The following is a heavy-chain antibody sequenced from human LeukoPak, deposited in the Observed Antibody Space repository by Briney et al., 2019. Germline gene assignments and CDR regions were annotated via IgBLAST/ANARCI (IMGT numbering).Heavy chain of an antibody. CDR1: GFTLSNAW. CDR2: IKTKTDGGTT. CDR3: ITVNLWIGY. V-gene: IGHV3-15*01. D-gene: IGHD3-10*01. J-gene: IGHJ4*02. Sequence: GGSLRLSCGASGFTLSNAWMREVRQAPGKGLEWVGRIKTKTDGGTTDYAAPVKGRFTISRDDSKNTLYLQMNSLKTEDTAVYYCITVNLWIGYWGQGTLVTVSS.